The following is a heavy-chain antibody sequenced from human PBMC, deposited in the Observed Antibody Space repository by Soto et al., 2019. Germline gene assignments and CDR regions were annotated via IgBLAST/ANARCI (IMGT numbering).Heavy chain of an antibody. CDR3: ARASPNYYYAMDV. Sequence: SETLSLTCSVSGASIDTGSYYRSWIRQHPGKGLEWIGYIYYSGSTYFNPSLRSRVTISVDTSRNQFSLKLRSVTAADTAIYFCARASPNYYYAMDVWGQGTTVTVSS. CDR2: IYYSGST. J-gene: IGHJ6*02. CDR1: GASIDTGSYY. V-gene: IGHV4-31*03.